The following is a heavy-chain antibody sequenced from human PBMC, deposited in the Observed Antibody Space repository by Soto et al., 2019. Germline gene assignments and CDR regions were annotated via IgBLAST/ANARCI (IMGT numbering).Heavy chain of an antibody. J-gene: IGHJ3*02. CDR3: AREYYDFWSGPLPNDAFDI. V-gene: IGHV3-11*01. D-gene: IGHD3-3*01. CDR2: ISSSGSTI. CDR1: GFTFSDYY. Sequence: GGSLRLSCAASGFTFSDYYMSWIRQAPGKGLEWVSYISSSGSTIYYADSVKGRFTISRDNAKNSLYLQMNSLRAEDTAVYYCAREYYDFWSGPLPNDAFDIWGQGTMVTVSS.